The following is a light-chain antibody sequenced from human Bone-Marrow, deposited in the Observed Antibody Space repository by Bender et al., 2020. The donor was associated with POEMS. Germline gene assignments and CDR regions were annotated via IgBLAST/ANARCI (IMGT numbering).Light chain of an antibody. J-gene: IGLJ1*01. Sequence: QSALTQPRSVSGSPGQSVTLSCTGTSSDVGSYDLVSWYQQHPGKAPKFIIYEVNKRPSGVSNRFSGSKSGNTASLTISGLQADDEADYYCCSYAGSSAYVFGTGTKVTVL. CDR2: EVN. V-gene: IGLV2-23*02. CDR3: CSYAGSSAYV. CDR1: SSDVGSYDL.